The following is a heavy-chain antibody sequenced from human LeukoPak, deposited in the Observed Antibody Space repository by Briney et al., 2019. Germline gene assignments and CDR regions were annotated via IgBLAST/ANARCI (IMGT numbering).Heavy chain of an antibody. V-gene: IGHV4-34*01. D-gene: IGHD3-22*01. CDR3: ARVNDYYDSSGYPRDLDY. J-gene: IGHJ4*02. Sequence: SETLSLTCAVYGGSFIGYYWSWIRQPPGKGLEWIGEINHSGSTNYNPSLKSRVTISVDTSKNQFSLKLSSVTAADTAVYYCARVNDYYDSSGYPRDLDYWGQGTLVTVSS. CDR2: INHSGST. CDR1: GGSFIGYY.